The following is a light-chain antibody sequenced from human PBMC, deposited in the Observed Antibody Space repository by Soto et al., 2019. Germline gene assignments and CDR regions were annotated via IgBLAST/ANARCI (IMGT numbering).Light chain of an antibody. CDR1: HSDGGGYDR. V-gene: IGLV2-14*01. Sequence: QSVLTQTASVSASPGQSITISCTGTHSDGGGYDRVSWSQQHPGKPPKLIIFEVSYRPSGVSNRFSGSKSGNTASLTISGLQPEEEADYYCTSFTSTNNWVFGEGAK. J-gene: IGLJ3*02. CDR2: EVS. CDR3: TSFTSTNNWV.